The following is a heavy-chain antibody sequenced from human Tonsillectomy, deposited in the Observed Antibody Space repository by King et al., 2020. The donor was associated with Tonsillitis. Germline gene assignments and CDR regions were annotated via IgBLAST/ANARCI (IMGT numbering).Heavy chain of an antibody. CDR2: ISGSRGYT. CDR3: ANLREIYYDSSGPDAFDI. J-gene: IGHJ3*02. CDR1: GFTFSSYA. V-gene: IGHV3-23*04. D-gene: IGHD3-22*01. Sequence: VQLVESGGGLVLPGGSLRVSCAASGFTFSSYAMSWVRQAPGKGLEWVSTISGSRGYTYYADSVKGRFTISRDNSKNTLYLQMNSLRAEDTAVYYCANLREIYYDSSGPDAFDIWGQGTMVTVSS.